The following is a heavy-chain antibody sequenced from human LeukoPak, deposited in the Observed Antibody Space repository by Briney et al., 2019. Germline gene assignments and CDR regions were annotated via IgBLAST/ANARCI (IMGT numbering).Heavy chain of an antibody. V-gene: IGHV3-33*01. D-gene: IGHD3-10*01. CDR1: GFTFSSYG. J-gene: IGHJ5*02. Sequence: GGSLRLSCAASGFTFSSYGMHWVRQAPGKGLEWVAVIWYGGSNKYYADSVKGRFTISRDNSKNTLYLQMNSLRAEDTAVYYCARDNYGSGSYSWFDPWGQGTLVTVSS. CDR3: ARDNYGSGSYSWFDP. CDR2: IWYGGSNK.